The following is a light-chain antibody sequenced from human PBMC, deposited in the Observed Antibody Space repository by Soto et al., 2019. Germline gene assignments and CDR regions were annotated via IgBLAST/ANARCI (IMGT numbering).Light chain of an antibody. J-gene: IGKJ1*01. Sequence: EIVMTQSPATLSVSPGERATLSCRASQIVSSNLAWYQQMPGQAPRLLIYGASTRATGIPARFSASGSGTEFTLTISSLQSEDFAVYYCQQYNNWSRTFGQGTKVEIK. CDR3: QQYNNWSRT. V-gene: IGKV3-15*01. CDR2: GAS. CDR1: QIVSSN.